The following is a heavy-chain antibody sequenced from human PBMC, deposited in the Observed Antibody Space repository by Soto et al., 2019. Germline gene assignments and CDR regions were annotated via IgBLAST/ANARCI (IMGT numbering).Heavy chain of an antibody. J-gene: IGHJ3*02. CDR2: ISGSGGTT. CDR3: AKRFAYSSSLDGFDI. V-gene: IGHV3-23*01. CDR1: GFIFSSYA. Sequence: EVQLLESGGGLVQPGGSLRLSCAASGFIFSSYAMTWVRQAPGKGLEWVSGISGSGGTTYYADSVKGRFTISRDNSKNTLYLQMNSLRAEDSAIYYCAKRFAYSSSLDGFDIWGQGTMVTVSS. D-gene: IGHD2-2*01.